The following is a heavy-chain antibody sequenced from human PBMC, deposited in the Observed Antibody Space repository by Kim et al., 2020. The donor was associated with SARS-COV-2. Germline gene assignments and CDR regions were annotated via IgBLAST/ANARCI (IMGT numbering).Heavy chain of an antibody. CDR2: ISYDGSNK. D-gene: IGHD2-15*01. CDR1: GFTFSSYA. CDR3: ARDIVVVVAATPYYYYYGMDV. V-gene: IGHV3-30*04. J-gene: IGHJ6*02. Sequence: GGSLRLSCAASGFTFSSYAMYWVRQAPGKGLEWVAVISYDGSNKYYADSVKGRFTTSRDNSKNTLYLQMNSLRAEDTAVYYCARDIVVVVAATPYYYYYGMDVWGQGTTVTVSS.